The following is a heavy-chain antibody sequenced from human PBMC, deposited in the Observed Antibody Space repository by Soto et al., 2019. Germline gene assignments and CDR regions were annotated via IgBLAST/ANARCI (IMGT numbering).Heavy chain of an antibody. CDR2: INHSGST. V-gene: IGHV4-34*01. J-gene: IGHJ4*02. D-gene: IGHD3-22*01. Sequence: SETLSLTCAVYGGSFSGYYWSWIRQPPGKGLEWIGEINHSGSTNCNPSLKSRVTISVDRSKNQFSLRLSSVTAADTAVYYCARATCFRKGYYDATDYYFFDYWGQGTLVTVSS. CDR1: GGSFSGYY. CDR3: ARATCFRKGYYDATDYYFFDY.